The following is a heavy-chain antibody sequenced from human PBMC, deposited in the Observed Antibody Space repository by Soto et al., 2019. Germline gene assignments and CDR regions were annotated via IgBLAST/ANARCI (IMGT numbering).Heavy chain of an antibody. V-gene: IGHV4-30-2*01. J-gene: IGHJ5*02. CDR2: IYHSGGT. CDR3: ARTTTVGFDP. D-gene: IGHD4-17*01. CDR1: GGSISSGGYS. Sequence: SETLSLTGAVCGGSISSGGYSWSCIRQPPGKGLEWIGYIYHSGGTDYNTSLKSRVTISVDSSKNQFSLRLSSVTAADKAVYYCARTTTVGFDPWAQGTLVTVYS.